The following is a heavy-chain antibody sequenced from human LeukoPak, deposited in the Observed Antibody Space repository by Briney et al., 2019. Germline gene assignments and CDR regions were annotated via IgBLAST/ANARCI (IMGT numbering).Heavy chain of an antibody. J-gene: IGHJ4*02. CDR1: GYTFTSYG. CDR3: AREGGYCSSTSCYTDLYY. V-gene: IGHV1-18*01. D-gene: IGHD2-2*02. CDR2: ISAYNGNT. Sequence: ASVKVSCKASGYTFTSYGISWVRQAPGQGLEWMGWISAYNGNTNYAQKLQGRVTMTTDTSTSTAYMELRSLRSDDTVVCYCAREGGYCSSTSCYTDLYYWGQGTLVTVSS.